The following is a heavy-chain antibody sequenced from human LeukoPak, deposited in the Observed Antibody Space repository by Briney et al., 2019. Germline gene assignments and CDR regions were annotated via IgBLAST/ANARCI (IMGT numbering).Heavy chain of an antibody. CDR1: GGSISSYY. J-gene: IGHJ5*02. V-gene: IGHV4-59*01. CDR2: IYYSGST. CDR3: AGSMVRGVITTGWFDP. Sequence: SETLSLTYTVSGGSISSYYWSWIRQPPGKGLEWIGYIYYSGSTNYNPSLKSRVTIPVDTSKNQFSLKLSSVTAADTAVYYCAGSMVRGVITTGWFDPWGQGTLVTVSS. D-gene: IGHD3-10*01.